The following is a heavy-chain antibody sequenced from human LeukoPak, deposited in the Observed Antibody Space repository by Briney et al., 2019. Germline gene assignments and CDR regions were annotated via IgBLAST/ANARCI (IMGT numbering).Heavy chain of an antibody. D-gene: IGHD2-2*01. CDR1: GFTFSRYS. CDR2: ISSSSSYI. V-gene: IGHV3-21*01. CDR3: ARGDCSSTSCYYY. Sequence: PGGSLRLSCAASGFTFSRYSMICVPEAPGKGLECASSISSSSSYIYYADSVKGRLTISRDNAKNSLYLQMNSLRAEDTAVSYCARGDCSSTSCYYYWGQGTLVTVSS. J-gene: IGHJ4*02.